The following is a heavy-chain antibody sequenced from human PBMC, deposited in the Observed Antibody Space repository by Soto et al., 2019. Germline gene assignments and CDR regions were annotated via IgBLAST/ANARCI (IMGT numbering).Heavy chain of an antibody. Sequence: EVQLVESGGGLVKPGGSLRLSCAASGFTFSSHNMNWVRQAPGKGLEWVSSISSSSNYIYYVDSVKGRFTISRDNAKNSLYLQMNSLRAEDTAVYYCARPYDSSANDAFDIWGQGTMVTVSS. CDR1: GFTFSSHN. J-gene: IGHJ3*02. CDR2: ISSSSNYI. D-gene: IGHD3-22*01. CDR3: ARPYDSSANDAFDI. V-gene: IGHV3-21*01.